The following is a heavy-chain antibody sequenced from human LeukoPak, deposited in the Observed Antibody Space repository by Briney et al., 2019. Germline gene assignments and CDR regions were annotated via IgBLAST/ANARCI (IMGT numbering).Heavy chain of an antibody. CDR2: ISAYNGNT. D-gene: IGHD2-15*01. Sequence: ASVKVSCKASGYTFTSYGISWVRQAPGQGLEWMGWISAYNGNTKYAQKFQGRVTMTTDTSTTTAYMELRSLRSDDTAVYYCARDRSQLVDFYYWGQGTQVTVSS. J-gene: IGHJ4*02. V-gene: IGHV1-18*01. CDR1: GYTFTSYG. CDR3: ARDRSQLVDFYY.